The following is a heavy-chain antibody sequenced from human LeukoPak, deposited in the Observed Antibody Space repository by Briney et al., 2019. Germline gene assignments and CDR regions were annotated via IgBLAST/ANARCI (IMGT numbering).Heavy chain of an antibody. Sequence: SETLSLTCSVSDASISSGSNYWGWIRQPPGKTLERIGSIYSSGSTYYNPSLKSRLIIIIDTPKNHFSLSLSSVTAADTAVYYCARSDGYGLVGIWGQGTMVTVSS. J-gene: IGHJ3*02. CDR3: ARSDGYGLVGI. CDR1: DASISSGSNY. CDR2: IYSSGST. D-gene: IGHD3-10*01. V-gene: IGHV4-39*07.